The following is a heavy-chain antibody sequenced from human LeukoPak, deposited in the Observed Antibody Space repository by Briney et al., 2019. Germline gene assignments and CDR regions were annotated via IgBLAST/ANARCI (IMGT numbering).Heavy chain of an antibody. Sequence: GGSLRLSCAASGFSFSDHYMNWIRQAPGKGLEWVSYISDGGETVYYSDSVKGRFTISRDNAKRSVYLQMDSLRAEDTAVYYCARSYNVKATFDYWGQGTLVTVSS. V-gene: IGHV3-11*01. J-gene: IGHJ4*02. CDR1: GFSFSDHY. CDR3: ARSYNVKATFDY. CDR2: ISDGGETV. D-gene: IGHD5-24*01.